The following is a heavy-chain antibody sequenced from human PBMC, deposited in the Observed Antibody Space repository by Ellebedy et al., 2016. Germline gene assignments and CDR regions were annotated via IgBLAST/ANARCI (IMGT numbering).Heavy chain of an antibody. J-gene: IGHJ3*02. V-gene: IGHV3-21*06. D-gene: IGHD3-16*01. Sequence: GGSLRLSXVTSGFTFNNFAMSWVRLAPGKGLEWVSTISGSANYSFYADPVNGRFTISRDNAKNTLYLQMNSLRAEDTAVYYCASGFIHYGAFDIWGQGTMVTVSS. CDR2: ISGSANYS. CDR3: ASGFIHYGAFDI. CDR1: GFTFNNFA.